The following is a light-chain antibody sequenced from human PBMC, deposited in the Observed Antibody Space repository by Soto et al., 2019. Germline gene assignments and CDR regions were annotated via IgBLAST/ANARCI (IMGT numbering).Light chain of an antibody. J-gene: IGKJ3*01. Sequence: EMTQSPSTLSASVGDRVTITCRASQGIRSYLAWYQQRPGKAPELLIYGASTLRTGVASRFSGSGSGTEFTPTISSLQPEDFATSFCQQLNIFPPLFTFGPGTKVDIK. CDR1: QGIRSY. V-gene: IGKV1-9*01. CDR3: QQLNIFPPLFT. CDR2: GAS.